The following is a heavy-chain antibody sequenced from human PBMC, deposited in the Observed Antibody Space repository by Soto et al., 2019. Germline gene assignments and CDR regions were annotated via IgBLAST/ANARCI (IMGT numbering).Heavy chain of an antibody. CDR1: GFTFSTYA. J-gene: IGHJ6*02. Sequence: QVQLVESGGGVVQPGRSLRLSCAASGFTFSTYAMHWVRQAPGKGLKWVAVISHDENKKSYADSVKGRFTISRDNSKXXXXXXXXXXXXXXXXXXXXXXXXXXXXXXXXXXXXXGMDVWGQGTSVTVSS. CDR2: ISHDENKK. CDR3: XXXXXXXXXXXXXXXXXGMDV. V-gene: IGHV3-30*03.